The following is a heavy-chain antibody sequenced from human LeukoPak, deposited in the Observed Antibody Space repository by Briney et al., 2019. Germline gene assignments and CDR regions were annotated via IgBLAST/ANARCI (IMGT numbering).Heavy chain of an antibody. CDR2: IKSKTDGGTT. J-gene: IGHJ4*02. D-gene: IGHD6-13*01. V-gene: IGHV3-15*01. CDR3: TTFRGYSSSWYLFDY. Sequence: GGSLRLSCAASGFTFSNAWMSWVRQAPGKGLEWVGRIKSKTDGGTTDYAAPVKGRFTISRDDSKNTLYLQMNSLKTEDTAVYYRTTFRGYSSSWYLFDYWGQGTLVTVSS. CDR1: GFTFSNAW.